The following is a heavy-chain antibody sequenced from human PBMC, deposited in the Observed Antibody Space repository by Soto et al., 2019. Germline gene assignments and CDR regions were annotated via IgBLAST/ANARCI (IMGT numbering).Heavy chain of an antibody. Sequence: EVQVMESGGGLVQPGGSLRLSCNFTFSMYSMNWVRQAPGKGLEWVASVSSGGTYIKYADSVKGRFTISRDNAKNSVSMQMNSLRVDDTAVYFCTREQGGSYDSWFDPWGQGTLVTVSS. D-gene: IGHD1-26*01. CDR2: VSSGGTYI. CDR3: TREQGGSYDSWFDP. J-gene: IGHJ5*02. V-gene: IGHV3-21*01. CDR1: TFSMYS.